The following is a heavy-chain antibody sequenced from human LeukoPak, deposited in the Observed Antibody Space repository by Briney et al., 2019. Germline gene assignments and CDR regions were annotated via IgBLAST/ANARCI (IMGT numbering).Heavy chain of an antibody. CDR1: GFTVSSNY. Sequence: GVSLRLSCAASGFTVSSNYMSWVRQAPGKGLDWVSIIYGDGTTYYADSVKGRFTISRDNSKNTVYLQMNSLRAEDTAVYYCATTPRGSGNYFDYWGQGTLVTVSS. CDR2: IYGDGTT. D-gene: IGHD3-10*01. J-gene: IGHJ4*02. CDR3: ATTPRGSGNYFDY. V-gene: IGHV3-53*01.